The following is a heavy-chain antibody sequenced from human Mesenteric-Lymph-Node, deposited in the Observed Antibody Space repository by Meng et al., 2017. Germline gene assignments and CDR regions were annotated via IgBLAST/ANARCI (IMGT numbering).Heavy chain of an antibody. J-gene: IGHJ3*01. CDR1: GGSISSGSYY. Sequence: SETLSLTCTVSGGSISSGSYYWSWIRQPAGKGLEWIGHIYYSGSTYYNPSLKSRVTISVDTSKNQFSLKLTSVTAADTAMYYCVRGAFCDGDCFSLRKFAFDLWGQGAMVTVSS. D-gene: IGHD2-21*01. CDR3: VRGAFCDGDCFSLRKFAFDL. V-gene: IGHV4-61*10. CDR2: IYYSGST.